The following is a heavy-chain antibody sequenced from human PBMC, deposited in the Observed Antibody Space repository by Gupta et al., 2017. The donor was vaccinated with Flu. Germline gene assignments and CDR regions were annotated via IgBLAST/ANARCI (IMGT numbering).Heavy chain of an antibody. V-gene: IGHV3-15*01. CDR2: IRSHFDGGTT. CDR3: ATDNGGFDSAPNFDH. Sequence: ETQLVESGGDLVAPGGSVRFPCAAARFTFASAWLAWVRQAPGKGLEWVGRIRSHFDGGTTDYAAPVKGRFSISRDENRLYLQLTSLKTEDTAVYFCATDNGGFDSAPNFDHWGQGTLVTVSS. D-gene: IGHD2-15*01. CDR1: RFTFASAW. J-gene: IGHJ4*02.